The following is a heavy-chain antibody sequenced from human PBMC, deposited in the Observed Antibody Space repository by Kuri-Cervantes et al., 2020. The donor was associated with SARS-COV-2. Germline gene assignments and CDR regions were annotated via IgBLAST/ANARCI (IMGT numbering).Heavy chain of an antibody. D-gene: IGHD3-10*01. CDR3: ARSRVLQLWFGELYY. V-gene: IGHV3-66*02. CDR2: IYSGGST. CDR1: TITFSECR. J-gene: IGHJ4*02. Sequence: GGSLRLSCAASTITFSECRMSRVRQAPGKGLEWVSVIYSGGSTYYADSVKGRFTISRDNSKNTLYLQMNSLRAEDTAVYYCARSRVLQLWFGELYYWGQGTLVTVSS.